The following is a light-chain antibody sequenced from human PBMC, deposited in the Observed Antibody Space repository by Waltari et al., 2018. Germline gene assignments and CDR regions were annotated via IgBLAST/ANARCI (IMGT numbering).Light chain of an antibody. CDR2: GAN. Sequence: DIQMTQSPSSVSASVGSRVTITCRASQDISSWLGWYQQKIGKAPKLLIYGANSLQSGVPSRFSGSGSGTDFNLTISRLQPEDFATYYCQQTTSFPLTFGGGTKVEIK. CDR1: QDISSW. CDR3: QQTTSFPLT. V-gene: IGKV1-12*01. J-gene: IGKJ4*01.